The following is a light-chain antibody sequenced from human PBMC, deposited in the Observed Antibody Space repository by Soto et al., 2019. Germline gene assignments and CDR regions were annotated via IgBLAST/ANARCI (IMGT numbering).Light chain of an antibody. CDR3: QVWNGRSFQGV. CDR2: DDS. CDR1: SIGTKS. V-gene: IGLV3-21*02. Sequence: SYELTQPPSVSVAPGQTASIACGGDSIGTKSVNWYQQRPGQAPVVAVYDDSDRPTGIPERFSGSNSGNTATLTISRVEAGDEADYYCQVWNGRSFQGVFGPRTKVTVL. J-gene: IGLJ1*01.